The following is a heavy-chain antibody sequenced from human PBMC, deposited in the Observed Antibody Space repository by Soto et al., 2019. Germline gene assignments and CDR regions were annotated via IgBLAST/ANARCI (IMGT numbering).Heavy chain of an antibody. CDR2: TYYRSKWHN. CDR3: ARDGSGYQWYFDD. CDR1: GDSVSSASAT. D-gene: IGHD5-12*01. J-gene: IGHJ2*01. V-gene: IGHV6-1*01. Sequence: QVQLQQSGPGLVKPSQTLSLICAISGDSVSSASATWSWIRQSPSGRLEWLGRTYYRSKWHNDYAVSVKSRIAIIPDTSKNQLSLQLSSVTLEDTAVYFCARDGSGYQWYFDDWGRGSLVTVSS.